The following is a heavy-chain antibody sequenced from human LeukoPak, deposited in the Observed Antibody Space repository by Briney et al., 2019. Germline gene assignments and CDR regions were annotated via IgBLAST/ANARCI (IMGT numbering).Heavy chain of an antibody. CDR1: GFTFNTYT. CDR2: ISGSGGIT. V-gene: IGHV3-23*01. CDR3: AKARWSGPFYFDY. Sequence: GGSLRLSCAASGFTFNTYTMNWVRQAPGKGLEWVSYISGSGGITYYADSVKGRFTISRDNSKNTLYLQMNSLRAEDTAVYYCAKARWSGPFYFDYWGQGTLVTVSS. J-gene: IGHJ4*02. D-gene: IGHD3-3*01.